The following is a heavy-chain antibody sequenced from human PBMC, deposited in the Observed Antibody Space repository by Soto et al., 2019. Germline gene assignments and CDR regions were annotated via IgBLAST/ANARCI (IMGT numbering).Heavy chain of an antibody. CDR3: AREYPVHSAYFDY. J-gene: IGHJ4*02. Sequence: QVQLQESGPGLVKPSETLSLTCTVSGASISRYYWSWIRQSPGKGLEWIGYMYYSGNANYNPSLRSRITISVDTSKYQFSLNLNSVTAADTAVYYCAREYPVHSAYFDYWGQGILVTVSS. D-gene: IGHD1-26*01. CDR1: GASISRYY. CDR2: MYYSGNA. V-gene: IGHV4-59*01.